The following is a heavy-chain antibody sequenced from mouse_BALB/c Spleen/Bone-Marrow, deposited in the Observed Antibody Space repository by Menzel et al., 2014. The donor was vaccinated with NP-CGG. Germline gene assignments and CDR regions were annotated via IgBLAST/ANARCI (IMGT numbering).Heavy chain of an antibody. CDR3: ARVYGWYFDV. J-gene: IGHJ1*01. D-gene: IGHD1-1*01. CDR1: GFTFSSYG. Sequence: EVKVAESGGGLVQPGGSLKLSCVASGFTFSSYGMSWVRQTPDKRLELVATINNNGGSTYYPDSVKGQFTISRDNAKNTLYLQMSSLKSEDTAMYYCARVYGWYFDVWGAGTTVTVSS. V-gene: IGHV5-6-3*01. CDR2: INNNGGST.